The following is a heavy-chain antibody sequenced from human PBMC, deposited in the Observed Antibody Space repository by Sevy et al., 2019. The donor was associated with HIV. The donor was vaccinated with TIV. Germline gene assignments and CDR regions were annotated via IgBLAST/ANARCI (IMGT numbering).Heavy chain of an antibody. CDR1: GYTLTKLS. V-gene: IGHV1-24*01. J-gene: IGHJ5*02. CDR2: FDPQDGET. D-gene: IGHD2-15*01. Sequence: ASVKVSCKVSGYTLTKLSIHWVRQAPGKWLEWIGDFDPQDGETISAERFQGRLTMTVDTSTDTAYMELSSLTSEDTAVYYCATVGLRYYSGASSYQGDWFDPWGQGTLVTVSS. CDR3: ATVGLRYYSGASSYQGDWFDP.